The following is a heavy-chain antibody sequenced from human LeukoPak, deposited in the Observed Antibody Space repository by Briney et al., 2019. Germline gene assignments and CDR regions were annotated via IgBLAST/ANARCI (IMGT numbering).Heavy chain of an antibody. CDR3: ARQGYYDSSGYWVADAFDI. J-gene: IGHJ3*02. V-gene: IGHV4-39*01. CDR2: IYYSGST. CDR1: GGSISSSSYY. D-gene: IGHD3-22*01. Sequence: SETLSLTCTVSGGSISSSSYYWGWIRQPPGKGLEWIGSIYYSGSTYYNPSLKSRVTISVDTSKNQFSLKLSSVTAADTAVYYCARQGYYDSSGYWVADAFDIWGQGTMVTVSS.